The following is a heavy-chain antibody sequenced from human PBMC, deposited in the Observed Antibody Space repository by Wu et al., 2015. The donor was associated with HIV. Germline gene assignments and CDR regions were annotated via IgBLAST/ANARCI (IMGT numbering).Heavy chain of an antibody. J-gene: IGHJ6*03. D-gene: IGHD3-22*01. Sequence: QVQLVQSAAEVKKPGASVKVSCKASGYTFTSYGISWVRQAPGQGLEWMGWISAYNGNTDYAQKLQGRVTMTTDTSTSTAYMELRSLRSDDTAVYYCARVSDSSGYLYYYYYMDVWGKGTTVTVSS. CDR2: ISAYNGNT. V-gene: IGHV1-18*01. CDR3: ARVSDSSGYLYYYYYMDV. CDR1: GYTFTSYG.